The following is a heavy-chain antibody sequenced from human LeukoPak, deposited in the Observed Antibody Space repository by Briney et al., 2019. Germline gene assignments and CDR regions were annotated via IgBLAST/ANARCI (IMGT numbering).Heavy chain of an antibody. V-gene: IGHV3-23*01. CDR1: GFTFSSYG. Sequence: GGSLRLSCAASGFTFSSYGMSWVRQAPGKGLEWVSSATGSGASTYYADSVKGRFTISRDKAKSTLYLQMNSLRAEDTAVYYCARARAKSGWWLDPWGQGTLVIVSS. CDR3: ARARAKSGWWLDP. J-gene: IGHJ5*02. CDR2: ATGSGAST. D-gene: IGHD6-19*01.